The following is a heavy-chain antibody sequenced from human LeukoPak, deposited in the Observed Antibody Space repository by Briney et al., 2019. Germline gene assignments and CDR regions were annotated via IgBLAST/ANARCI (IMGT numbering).Heavy chain of an antibody. Sequence: GGSLRLSCAASGFTFSSYWMHWVRQAPGKGLVWVSRINTDGSSTSYADSVKGRFTISRDNSKRMLYLQMNSLRAEDTATYYCAARPTSEAVAPSDFWGQGTLVTVSP. J-gene: IGHJ4*02. D-gene: IGHD6-19*01. CDR2: INTDGSST. CDR3: AARPTSEAVAPSDF. CDR1: GFTFSSYW. V-gene: IGHV3-74*01.